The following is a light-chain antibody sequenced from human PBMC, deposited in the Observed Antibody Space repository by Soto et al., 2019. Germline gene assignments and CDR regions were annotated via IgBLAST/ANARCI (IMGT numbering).Light chain of an antibody. CDR2: GNI. CDR1: SSNIGAGYD. Sequence: QSLLTRPPAVSRAPGQRVTISCTGSSSNIGAGYDVHWYQQLPGTAPKLLIYGNINQPSRVPDRFSVSKSGTSASLAITGLQGEDEADYYCQSYDNSLSGFYVFGTWTKLTVL. V-gene: IGLV1-40*01. CDR3: QSYDNSLSGFYV. J-gene: IGLJ1*01.